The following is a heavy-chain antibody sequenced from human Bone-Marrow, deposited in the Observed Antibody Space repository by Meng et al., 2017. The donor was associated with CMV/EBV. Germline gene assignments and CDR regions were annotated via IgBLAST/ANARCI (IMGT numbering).Heavy chain of an antibody. D-gene: IGHD2-21*01. CDR2: INWNGGST. Sequence: GESLKISCAASGFTFDDYGMSWVRQAPGKGLEWVSGINWNGGSTGYADSVKGRFTISRDNAKNSLYLQMNSLRAEDTALYYCARVDTYCGGDCYSSVDYWGQGTRVTGSS. J-gene: IGHJ4*02. CDR1: GFTFDDYG. CDR3: ARVDTYCGGDCYSSVDY. V-gene: IGHV3-20*04.